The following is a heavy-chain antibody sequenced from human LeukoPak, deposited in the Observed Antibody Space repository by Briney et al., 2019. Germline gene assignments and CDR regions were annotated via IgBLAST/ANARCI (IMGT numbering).Heavy chain of an antibody. CDR1: GGSISTYY. CDR3: ARGNYFGSGSLYNWFDP. V-gene: IGHV4-59*01. J-gene: IGHJ5*02. D-gene: IGHD3-10*01. Sequence: KPSETLSLTCTVSGGSISTYYWSWIRQPPGKGLEWIAYIYHSGSTNYNPSLKSRVTTSVDTAKNQFSLKLSSVTAADTAVYYCARGNYFGSGSLYNWFDPWGQGTLVTVSS. CDR2: IYHSGST.